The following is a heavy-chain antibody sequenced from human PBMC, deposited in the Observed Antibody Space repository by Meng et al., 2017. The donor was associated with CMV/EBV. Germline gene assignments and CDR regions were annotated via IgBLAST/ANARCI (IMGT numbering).Heavy chain of an antibody. D-gene: IGHD2-21*02. J-gene: IGHJ6*02. CDR2: IYYSGST. V-gene: IGHV4-61*01. Sequence: GSLSLTCTVSGGSVSSGSYYWSWIRQPPGKGLEWIGYIYYSGSTNYNPSLKSRVTISVDTSKNQFSLKLSSVTAADTAVYYCARDRRLSRYYYGMDVWGQGTTVTVSS. CDR1: GGSVSSGSYY. CDR3: ARDRRLSRYYYGMDV.